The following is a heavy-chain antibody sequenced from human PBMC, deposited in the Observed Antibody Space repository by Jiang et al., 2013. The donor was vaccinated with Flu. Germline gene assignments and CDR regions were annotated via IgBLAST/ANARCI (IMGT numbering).Heavy chain of an antibody. CDR3: ASLGYCSSTSCYPYDY. D-gene: IGHD2-2*01. CDR2: FDPEDGET. CDR1: GYTLTELS. V-gene: IGHV1-24*01. J-gene: IGHJ4*02. Sequence: SGAEVKKPGASVKVSCKVSGYTLTELSMHWVRQAPGKGLEWMGGFDPEDGETIYAQKFQGRVTMTEDTSTDTAYMELSSLRSEDTAVYYCASLGYCSSTSCYPYDYWGQGTLVTVSS.